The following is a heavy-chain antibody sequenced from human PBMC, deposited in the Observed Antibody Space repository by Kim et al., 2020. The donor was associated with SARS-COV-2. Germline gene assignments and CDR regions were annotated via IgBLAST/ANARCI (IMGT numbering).Heavy chain of an antibody. D-gene: IGHD3-3*01. CDR1: GYTFTSYY. CDR2: INPSGGST. J-gene: IGHJ6*02. V-gene: IGHV1-46*01. Sequence: ASVKVSCKASGYTFTSYYMHWVRQAPGQGLEWMGIINPSGGSTSYAQKFQGRVTMTRDTSTSTVYMELSSLTSEDTAVYYCARTDSPIFGVVKDYYYYGMDVWGQGTTVTVSS. CDR3: ARTDSPIFGVVKDYYYYGMDV.